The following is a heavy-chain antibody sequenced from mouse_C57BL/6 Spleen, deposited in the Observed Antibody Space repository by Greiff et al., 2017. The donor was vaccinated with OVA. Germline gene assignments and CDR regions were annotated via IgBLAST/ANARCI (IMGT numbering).Heavy chain of an antibody. CDR3: AILTSWFAY. Sequence: VQLQQSGPELVKPGASVKISCKASGYTFTDYYMNWVKQSHGKSLEWIGDINPNNGGTSYNQKFKGKATLTVDKSSSTAYMELRSLTSEDSAVYYCAILTSWFAYWGQGTLVTVSA. CDR2: INPNNGGT. CDR1: GYTFTDYY. V-gene: IGHV1-26*01. J-gene: IGHJ3*01. D-gene: IGHD4-1*01.